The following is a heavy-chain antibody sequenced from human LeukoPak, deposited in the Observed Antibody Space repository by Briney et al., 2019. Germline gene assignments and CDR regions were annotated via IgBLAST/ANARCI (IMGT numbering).Heavy chain of an antibody. J-gene: IGHJ2*01. D-gene: IGHD2-2*01. V-gene: IGHV4-34*01. Sequence: SETLSLTCAVSGGSFSGYYWSWIRQPPGKGLEWIGEISHSGSTNYSPSLKSRVTISVDTSKNQFSLNLSSVTAADTAVYYCARALVRAAMVWYFDLWGRGTLVTVSS. CDR3: ARALVRAAMVWYFDL. CDR1: GGSFSGYY. CDR2: ISHSGST.